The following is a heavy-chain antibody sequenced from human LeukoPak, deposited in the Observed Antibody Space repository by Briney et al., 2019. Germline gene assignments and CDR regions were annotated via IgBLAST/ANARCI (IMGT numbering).Heavy chain of an antibody. J-gene: IGHJ4*02. CDR1: GGSISSGDYY. Sequence: SQTLSLTCTVSGGSISSGDYYWSWIRQPPGKGLEWIGYIYYSGSTSYNPSLKSRVTISVDTSKNQFSLKLSSVTAADTAVYYCAGRSGPLRIDYWGQGTLVTVSS. CDR3: AGRSGPLRIDY. CDR2: IYYSGST. D-gene: IGHD4-17*01. V-gene: IGHV4-30-4*08.